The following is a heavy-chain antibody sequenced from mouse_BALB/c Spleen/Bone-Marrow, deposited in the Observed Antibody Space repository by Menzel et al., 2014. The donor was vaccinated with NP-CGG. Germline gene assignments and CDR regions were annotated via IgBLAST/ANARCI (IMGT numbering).Heavy chain of an antibody. V-gene: IGHV14-3*02. Sequence: EVQLEQSGAELVKPGASVKLSWTVSGLNIXDTYMHWVKERPGQGLEWIGRIGSANINTKYDPKFQDKATITADTSSNTAYLQLSSLTSEDTAVYYCASYVYGYYFDYWGQGTTLTVSS. CDR1: GLNIXDTY. CDR2: IGSANINT. J-gene: IGHJ2*01. CDR3: ASYVYGYYFDY. D-gene: IGHD1-1*01.